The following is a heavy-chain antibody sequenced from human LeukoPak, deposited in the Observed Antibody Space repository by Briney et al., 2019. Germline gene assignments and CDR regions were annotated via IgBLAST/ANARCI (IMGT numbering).Heavy chain of an antibody. CDR1: GYTFTSYY. CDR2: INPSGGST. V-gene: IGHV1-46*01. CDR3: ARAVRILAVAGTWFDY. D-gene: IGHD6-19*01. J-gene: IGHJ4*02. Sequence: GASVKVSCKASGYTFTSYYMHWVRQAPGQGLEWMGLINPSGGSTSYAQKFQGRVTMTRDTSTSTVYMELSSLRSEDTAVYYCARAVRILAVAGTWFDYWGQGTLVTVSS.